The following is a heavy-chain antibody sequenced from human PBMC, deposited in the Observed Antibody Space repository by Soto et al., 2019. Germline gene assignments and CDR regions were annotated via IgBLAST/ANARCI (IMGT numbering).Heavy chain of an antibody. J-gene: IGHJ4*02. D-gene: IGHD5-18*01. CDR2: ISSDGSNK. CDR3: AKDLVDTAMFMDY. CDR1: GFTFSTYT. Sequence: PGGSLRLSCAASGFTFSTYTMSWVRQAPGKGLEWVAVISSDGSNKYYADSVKGRFTISRDNSKNTLYLQMNSLRAEDTAVYYCAKDLVDTAMFMDYWGQGTLVTVSS. V-gene: IGHV3-30*18.